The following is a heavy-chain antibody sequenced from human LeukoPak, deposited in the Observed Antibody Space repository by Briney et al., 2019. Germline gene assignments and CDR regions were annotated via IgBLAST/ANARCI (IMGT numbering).Heavy chain of an antibody. V-gene: IGHV3-7*03. J-gene: IGHJ4*02. CDR2: IKQDGSEK. CDR3: ARDNGDCSGGSCYPQFEPYFDY. D-gene: IGHD2-15*01. CDR1: GFTFTSYW. Sequence: GGSLRLSCAASGFTFTSYWMNWVRQAPGKGLEWVANIKQDGSEKYYVDSVKGRFTISRDNAKNSLYLQMNSLRAEDTAVYYCARDNGDCSGGSCYPQFEPYFDYWGQGTLVTVSS.